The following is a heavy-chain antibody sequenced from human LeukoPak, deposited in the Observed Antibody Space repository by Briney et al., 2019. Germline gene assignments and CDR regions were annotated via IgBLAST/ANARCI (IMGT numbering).Heavy chain of an antibody. V-gene: IGHV4-31*03. D-gene: IGHD3-10*01. CDR3: ARGMSSMVRGVTFWFDP. Sequence: PSETLSLTCTVSGGSISSGGYYWSWIRQHPGKGLEWIGYIYYSGSTYYNPSLKSRVTISVDTSKNQFSLKLSSVTAADTAVYYCARGMSSMVRGVTFWFDPWGQGTLVTVSS. CDR2: IYYSGST. J-gene: IGHJ5*02. CDR1: GGSISSGGYY.